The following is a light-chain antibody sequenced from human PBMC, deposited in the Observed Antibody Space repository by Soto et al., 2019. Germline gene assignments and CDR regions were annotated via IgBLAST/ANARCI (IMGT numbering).Light chain of an antibody. CDR2: EVS. J-gene: IGKJ5*01. V-gene: IGKV2D-29*02. Sequence: VMTQTPLSMSVAPGKPASISCKSSQSLLHITGETFLFWHLQKPGQSPQLXXYEVSTRVSGVPDRFSGSGSGTDFTLEISRVQTDDVGMYYCMQNTQLPPTFGQGTRLEIK. CDR1: QSLLHITGETF. CDR3: MQNTQLPPT.